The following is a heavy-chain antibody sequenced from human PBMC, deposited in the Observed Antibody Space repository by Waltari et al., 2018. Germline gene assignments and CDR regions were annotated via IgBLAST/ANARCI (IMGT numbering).Heavy chain of an antibody. CDR2: MNPNSGNT. V-gene: IGHV1-8*03. J-gene: IGHJ4*02. CDR1: GYTFTSYD. D-gene: IGHD2-15*01. Sequence: QVQLVQSGAEVKKPGASVKVSCKASGYTFTSYDINWVRQATGQGLEWMGWMNPNSGNTGYAQKFQGRVTITRNTSRSTAYMELSSLRSEDTAVYYCARDRYCSGGSCYSSFDYWGQGTLVTVSS. CDR3: ARDRYCSGGSCYSSFDY.